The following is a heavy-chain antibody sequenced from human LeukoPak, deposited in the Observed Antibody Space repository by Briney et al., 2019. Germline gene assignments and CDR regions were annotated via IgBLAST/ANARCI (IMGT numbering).Heavy chain of an antibody. CDR1: GYTFTDYY. V-gene: IGHV1-2*02. Sequence: GASAKVSCKASGYTFTDYYIHWVRQAPGQGLEWMGWIIPNSGDTNYAQKFQGRVTMTRDTSISTAYMELTSLRYDDAAVYYCARSACSRTTCPDYWGQGTLVTIST. D-gene: IGHD2-2*01. J-gene: IGHJ4*02. CDR2: IIPNSGDT. CDR3: ARSACSRTTCPDY.